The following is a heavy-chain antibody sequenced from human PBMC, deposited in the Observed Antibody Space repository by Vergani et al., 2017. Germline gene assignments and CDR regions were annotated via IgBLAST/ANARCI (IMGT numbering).Heavy chain of an antibody. J-gene: IGHJ6*02. CDR3: AKANPRNSGYDYLYYFNGMDL. D-gene: IGHD5-12*01. CDR1: GFTFNHYA. V-gene: IGHV3-23*01. CDR2: ISGSGGST. Sequence: EVQLLESGGDLVQPGGSLRLSCAASGFTFNHYAMNWVRQAPGKGLEWVSGISGSGGSTYYAGSVKGRFTISRDSSKNTLYLQMNSLSAGDTAVYYCAKANPRNSGYDYLYYFNGMDLWGQGTTVTVSS.